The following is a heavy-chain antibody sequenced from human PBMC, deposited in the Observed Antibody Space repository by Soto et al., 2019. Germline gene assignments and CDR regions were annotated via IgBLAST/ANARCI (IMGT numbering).Heavy chain of an antibody. CDR2: INPNSGGT. J-gene: IGHJ3*01. CDR3: ARDIGRRDGYQLD. Sequence: ASVKVSCKASGYTFTGYYMHWVRQAPGQGLEWMGWINPNSGGTNYAQKFQGRVTMTRDTSISTAYMELSRLRPDDTAVYYCARDIGRRDGYQLDWGQGTMVTVSS. CDR1: GYTFTGYY. V-gene: IGHV1-2*02. D-gene: IGHD1-1*01.